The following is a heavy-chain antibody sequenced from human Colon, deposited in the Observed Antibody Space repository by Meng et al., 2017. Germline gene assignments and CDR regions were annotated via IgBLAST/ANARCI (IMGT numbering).Heavy chain of an antibody. CDR2: ISHGGST. D-gene: IGHD2-15*01. CDR1: WESVGNYF. CDR3: ARGLGTIQRGYCSGGSCSSDY. V-gene: IGHV4-34*01. J-gene: IGHJ4*02. Sequence: HVQLQPWGARLLKPSETLSLTCAVIWESVGNYFWNWIRQPPGKGLEWIGEISHGGSTNYNPSLKSRVTISLDMSKNQFSLNLTSVTAADTAVYYCARGLGTIQRGYCSGGSCSSDYWGQRTLVTVSS.